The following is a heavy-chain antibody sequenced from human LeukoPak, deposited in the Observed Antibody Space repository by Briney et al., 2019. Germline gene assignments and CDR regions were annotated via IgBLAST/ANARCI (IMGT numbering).Heavy chain of an antibody. V-gene: IGHV1-8*03. CDR1: GYTFTSYD. Sequence: AASVKVSCKGSGYTFTSYDINWVRQATGQRLEWMGWMNPNSGNTGYAQKFQGRVTITRNTSISTAYMELSSLRSEDTAVYYCARGRAAAGSKGYYFDYWGQGTLVTVSS. CDR2: MNPNSGNT. CDR3: ARGRAAAGSKGYYFDY. D-gene: IGHD6-13*01. J-gene: IGHJ4*02.